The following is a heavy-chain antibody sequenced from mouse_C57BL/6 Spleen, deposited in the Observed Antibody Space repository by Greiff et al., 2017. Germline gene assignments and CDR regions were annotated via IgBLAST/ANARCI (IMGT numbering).Heavy chain of an antibody. CDR2: INPNNGGT. CDR1: GYTFTDYN. Sequence: VQLQQSGPELVKPGASVKMSCKASGYTFTDYNMHWVKQSHGKSLEWIGYINPNNGGTSYNQKFKGKATLTVHKSSSTAYMELRSLTSEASAVYYCARCYYYGSSYGDYWGQGTTLTVSS. D-gene: IGHD1-1*01. J-gene: IGHJ2*01. V-gene: IGHV1-22*01. CDR3: ARCYYYGSSYGDY.